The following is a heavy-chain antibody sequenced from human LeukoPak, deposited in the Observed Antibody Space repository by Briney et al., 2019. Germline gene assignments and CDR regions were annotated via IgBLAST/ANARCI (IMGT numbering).Heavy chain of an antibody. D-gene: IGHD7-27*01. J-gene: IGHJ4*02. Sequence: PSETLSLTCTVSGGSISSYYWNWIRQSPGKGLEWIGYIYYTETSYNPSLKSRVTISADTSKNQFSLKLYSVTAADTAVYYCATRKLGNDYWGQGTPVTVSS. CDR3: ATRKLGNDY. CDR1: GGSISSYY. V-gene: IGHV4-59*01. CDR2: IYYTET.